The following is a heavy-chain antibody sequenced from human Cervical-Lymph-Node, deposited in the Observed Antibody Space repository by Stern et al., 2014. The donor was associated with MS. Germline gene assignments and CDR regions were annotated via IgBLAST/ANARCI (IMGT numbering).Heavy chain of an antibody. D-gene: IGHD1-26*01. J-gene: IGHJ4*02. V-gene: IGHV5-51*01. CDR1: GYSFTTHW. CDR2: VYPGDSYT. CDR3: ARHPYSGDFSYGGGLDY. Sequence: VQLVQSGAEVKKSGESLKISCKGSGYSFTTHWIAWVRQTPGKGLEWMGIVYPGDSYTTYSPSFQGQVTISADKSINTAYLHWSSLKASDTAMYYCARHPYSGDFSYGGGLDYWGQGTLVTVSS.